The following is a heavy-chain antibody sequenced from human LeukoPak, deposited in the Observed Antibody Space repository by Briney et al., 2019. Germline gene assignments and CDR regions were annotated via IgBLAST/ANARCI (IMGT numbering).Heavy chain of an antibody. CDR1: GGSFSGYY. V-gene: IGHV4-34*01. D-gene: IGHD2-15*01. CDR2: INHSGST. CDR3: ARGYCSGGSCPFDY. Sequence: KPSETLSLTCAVYGGSFSGYYWSWIRQPPGKGLEWIGEINHSGSTNYNPSLKSRVTISVDTSKNQFSLKLSSVTAADTAVYYCARGYCSGGSCPFDYWGQGTLVTVSS. J-gene: IGHJ4*02.